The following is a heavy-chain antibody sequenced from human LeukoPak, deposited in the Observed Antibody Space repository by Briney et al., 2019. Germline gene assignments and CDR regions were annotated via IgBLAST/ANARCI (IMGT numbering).Heavy chain of an antibody. Sequence: SETLSLTCTVSGGSIAGSYWSWIRQPPGKGLEWIGYIFYNGITRYNPSLKSRVTISVDTSKNQFSLKLSSVTAADTAVYYCARGPLLAPFDYWGQGTLVTVSS. J-gene: IGHJ4*02. CDR2: IFYNGIT. D-gene: IGHD3-10*01. CDR3: ARGPLLAPFDY. V-gene: IGHV4-59*08. CDR1: GGSIAGSY.